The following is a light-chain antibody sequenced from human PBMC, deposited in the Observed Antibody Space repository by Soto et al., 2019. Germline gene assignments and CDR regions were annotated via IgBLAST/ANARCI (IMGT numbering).Light chain of an antibody. V-gene: IGLV2-11*01. CDR2: DVT. CDR3: CSYAGSYTWV. CDR1: SSDVGDYNY. Sequence: QSALTQPRSVSGSPRQSVTISCTGTSSDVGDYNYVSWYQEHPGKAPKFMIYDVTKRPSGVPDRFSGSKSGNTASLTISGLQAEDEADYYCCSYAGSYTWVFGGGTKLTVL. J-gene: IGLJ3*02.